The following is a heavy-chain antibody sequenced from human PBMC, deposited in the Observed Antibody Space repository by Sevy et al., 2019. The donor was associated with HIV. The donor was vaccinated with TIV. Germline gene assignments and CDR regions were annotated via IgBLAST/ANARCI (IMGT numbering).Heavy chain of an antibody. CDR3: ARGGDFNDRSAKRDFDY. V-gene: IGHV3-33*01. CDR2: IWNDGSNK. J-gene: IGHJ4*02. Sequence: GGSLRLSCAASGFTFSNYGMHWVRQAPDKGLEWVAVIWNDGSNKYYADSVKGRFTISRDNSKNTLYLQMNSLRFEDTAVYFCARGGDFNDRSAKRDFDYWGQGTLVTVSS. D-gene: IGHD3-22*01. CDR1: GFTFSNYG.